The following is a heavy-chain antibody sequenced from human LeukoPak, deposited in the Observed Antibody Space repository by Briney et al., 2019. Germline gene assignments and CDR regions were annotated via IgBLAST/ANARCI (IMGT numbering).Heavy chain of an antibody. CDR2: IWYDGSNK. V-gene: IGHV3-33*01. Sequence: PGGSLRLSCAASGFTFSSYGMHWVRQDPGKGLEWVAVIWYDGSNKYYADSVKGRFTISRDNSKNTLYLQMNSLRAEDTAVYYCARDGLTAAAGTSGWFDPWGQGTLVTVSS. CDR1: GFTFSSYG. D-gene: IGHD6-13*01. J-gene: IGHJ5*02. CDR3: ARDGLTAAAGTSGWFDP.